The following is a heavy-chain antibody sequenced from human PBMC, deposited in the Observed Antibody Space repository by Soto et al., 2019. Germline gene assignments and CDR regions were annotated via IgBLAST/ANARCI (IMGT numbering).Heavy chain of an antibody. V-gene: IGHV4-59*01. CDR3: ARVLSGSSLFDY. Sequence: SETLSLTCTVSGGSIISDYWSWIRQPPGKGLEWIGYISYSGSTNYNPSLKSLVTISVDTSKNQFSLKLSSVTAADTAVYYCARVLSGSSLFDYWGQGTLVTVSS. J-gene: IGHJ4*02. CDR2: ISYSGST. CDR1: GGSIISDY. D-gene: IGHD1-26*01.